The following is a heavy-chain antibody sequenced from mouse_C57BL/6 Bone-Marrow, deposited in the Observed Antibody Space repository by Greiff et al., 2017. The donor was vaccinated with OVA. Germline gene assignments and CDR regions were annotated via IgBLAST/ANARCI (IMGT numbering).Heavy chain of an antibody. V-gene: IGHV5-17*01. CDR2: ISSGSSTI. J-gene: IGHJ2*01. CDR3: ARGAYYGSSVDY. D-gene: IGHD1-1*01. CDR1: GFTFSDYG. Sequence: DVKLQESGGGLVKPGGSLKLSCAASGFTFSDYGMHWVRQAPEKGLEWVAYISSGSSTIYYADTVKGRFTISRDNAKNTLFLQMTSLRSEDTAMYYCARGAYYGSSVDYWGQGTTLTVSS.